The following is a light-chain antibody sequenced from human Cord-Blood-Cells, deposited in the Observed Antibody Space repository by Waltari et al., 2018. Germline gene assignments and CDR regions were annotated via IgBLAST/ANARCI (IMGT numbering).Light chain of an antibody. CDR1: RTDIGGYNY. J-gene: IGLJ1*01. CDR2: NVS. Sequence: QSALTQPRSVSGSPGQSVTISCTGTRTDIGGYNYVSWYQHHPGKAPKLMIYNVSKRPAGVPDRFSGSKSGNTASLTISGLQAEDEADYCCCSYAGSYVFGTGTKVTVL. CDR3: CSYAGSYV. V-gene: IGLV2-11*01.